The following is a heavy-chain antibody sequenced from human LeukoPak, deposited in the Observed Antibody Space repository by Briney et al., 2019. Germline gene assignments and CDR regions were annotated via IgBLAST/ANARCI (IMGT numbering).Heavy chain of an antibody. CDR2: IYPGDSDT. CDR1: GYSFTSYW. CDR3: ARLEYSSSWYRSITY. D-gene: IGHD6-13*01. Sequence: GESLKISCKGSGYSFTSYWIGWVRQMPGKGVEWMVIIYPGDSDTRYSPSFQGQVTISADKSISTAYLQWSSLKASDTAMYYCARLEYSSSWYRSITYWGQGTLVTVSS. V-gene: IGHV5-51*01. J-gene: IGHJ4*02.